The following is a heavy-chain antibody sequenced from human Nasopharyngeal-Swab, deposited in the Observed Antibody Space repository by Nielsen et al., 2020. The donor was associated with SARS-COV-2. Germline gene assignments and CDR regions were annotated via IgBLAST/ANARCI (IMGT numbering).Heavy chain of an antibody. V-gene: IGHV4-34*01. CDR2: INHSGST. D-gene: IGHD6-13*01. Sequence: WIRQPPGKGLEWLGEINHSGSTNYNPSLKSRVTISVDTSKNQFSLKLSSVTAADTAVYYCARGPSGIAAASTADDAFAIWGQGTMVTVSS. CDR3: ARGPSGIAAASTADDAFAI. J-gene: IGHJ3*02.